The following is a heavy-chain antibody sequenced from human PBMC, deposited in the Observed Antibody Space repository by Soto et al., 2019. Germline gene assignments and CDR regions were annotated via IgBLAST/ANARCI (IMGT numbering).Heavy chain of an antibody. D-gene: IGHD3-16*02. CDR1: GYTFTSYD. J-gene: IGHJ4*02. CDR3: ARVFQYYDYIWGSYRRNYYFDY. CDR2: MNPNSGNT. Sequence: ASVKVSCKASGYTFTSYDINWVRQATGQGLEWMGWMNPNSGNTGYAQKFQGRVTMTRNTSISTAYMDLSSLRSEDTAVYYCARVFQYYDYIWGSYRRNYYFDYWGQGTLVTVSS. V-gene: IGHV1-8*01.